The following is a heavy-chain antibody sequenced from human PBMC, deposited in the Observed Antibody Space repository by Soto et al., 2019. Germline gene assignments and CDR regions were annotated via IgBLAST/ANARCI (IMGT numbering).Heavy chain of an antibody. CDR3: ARGREDFHAGSGPRCMWLAP. Sequence: SETLSLTCTVSGGSISSDFWSWIRQPPGKGLEWIGYISISGNTDYSPSLKSRATISADTSRNQFSLKLRSVNTADAAVYFCARGREDFHAGSGPRCMWLAPWGQG. CDR2: ISISGNT. D-gene: IGHD3-3*01. V-gene: IGHV4-59*01. J-gene: IGHJ5*02. CDR1: GGSISSDF.